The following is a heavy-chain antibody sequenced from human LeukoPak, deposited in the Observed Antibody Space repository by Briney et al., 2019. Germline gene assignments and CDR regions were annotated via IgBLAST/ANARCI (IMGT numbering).Heavy chain of an antibody. CDR3: ARDQYYYDSSGSPHSAFDI. D-gene: IGHD3-22*01. V-gene: IGHV1-18*01. Sequence: ASVKVSCKAFGYTFTKEAISWVRQAPGQGLEWMGWISAYNGNTNYAQKLQGRVTMTTDTSTSTAYMELRSLRSDDTAVYYCARDQYYYDSSGSPHSAFDIWGQGTMVTVSS. CDR1: GYTFTKEA. CDR2: ISAYNGNT. J-gene: IGHJ3*02.